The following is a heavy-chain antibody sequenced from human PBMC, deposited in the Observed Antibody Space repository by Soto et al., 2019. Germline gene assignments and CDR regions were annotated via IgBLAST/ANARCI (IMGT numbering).Heavy chain of an antibody. CDR1: GLDLSHPW. V-gene: IGHV3-15*01. D-gene: IGHD3-9*01. Sequence: PGGSLRLSCAASGLDLSHPWMTWVRQAAGKGLEWVARIKSNIDGGTADYAAPVKGRFSISRDDSKNTVDLQMNSLETEDTALYYCTTGGYYDILTGYREVAYWGQGTLVTVSS. J-gene: IGHJ4*02. CDR2: IKSNIDGGTA. CDR3: TTGGYYDILTGYREVAY.